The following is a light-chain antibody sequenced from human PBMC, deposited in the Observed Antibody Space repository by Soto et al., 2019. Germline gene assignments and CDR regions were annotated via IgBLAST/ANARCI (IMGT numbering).Light chain of an antibody. CDR2: DSY. J-gene: IGKJ5*01. CDR1: QSISSW. Sequence: DIQITQSASTLSASGGDRFTITCGAIQSISSWLSWYQQKPGRAAKLLSYDSYSLESAVTSRFRGSGSGTDFRITISTMKPDDFATYYCQQYDSFSVTVGQGTRLEIK. V-gene: IGKV1-5*01. CDR3: QQYDSFSVT.